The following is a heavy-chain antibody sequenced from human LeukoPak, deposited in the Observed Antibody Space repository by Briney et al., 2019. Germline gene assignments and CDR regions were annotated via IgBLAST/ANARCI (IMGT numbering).Heavy chain of an antibody. Sequence: ASVKVSCKASGYTFTDYYIHWVRQAPGQGLEWMGWINPNSGGTHYAQKFQGRVTMTRDTSITTAYMELSSLRSDDTAVYYCARDRSSSWYLGIWGQGTMVTVSS. V-gene: IGHV1-2*02. CDR1: GYTFTDYY. D-gene: IGHD6-13*01. CDR3: ARDRSSSWYLGI. J-gene: IGHJ3*02. CDR2: INPNSGGT.